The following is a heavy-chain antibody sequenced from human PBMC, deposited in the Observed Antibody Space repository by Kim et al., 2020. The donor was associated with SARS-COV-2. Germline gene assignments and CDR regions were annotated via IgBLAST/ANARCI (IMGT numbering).Heavy chain of an antibody. V-gene: IGHV3-30*18. CDR2: ISYDGSNK. D-gene: IGHD4-17*01. CDR1: GFTFSSYG. Sequence: GGSLRLSCAASGFTFSSYGMHWVRQAPGKGLEWVAVISYDGSNKYYADSVKGRFTISRDNSKNTLYLQMNSLRAEDTAVYYCAKDGSLPRWGDYVGSYFDYWGQGTLVTVSS. CDR3: AKDGSLPRWGDYVGSYFDY. J-gene: IGHJ4*02.